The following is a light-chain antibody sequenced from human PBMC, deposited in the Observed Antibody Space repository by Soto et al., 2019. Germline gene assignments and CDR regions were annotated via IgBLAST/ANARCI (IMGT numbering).Light chain of an antibody. CDR2: EGS. J-gene: IGLJ2*01. V-gene: IGLV2-23*01. CDR3: CSYAGSSTLV. Sequence: QSALTQPASVSGSPGQSITISCTGTSSDVGSYKFDSWYQHHPGKAPKLMIYEGSKRPSGVSYRFSGSKSGNTASLTISGLQAEDEADYYCCSYAGSSTLVFGGGTKLTVL. CDR1: SSDVGSYKF.